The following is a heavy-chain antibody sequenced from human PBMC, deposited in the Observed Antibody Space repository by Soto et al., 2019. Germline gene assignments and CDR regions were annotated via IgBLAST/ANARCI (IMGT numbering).Heavy chain of an antibody. CDR2: MNPNSGNT. D-gene: IGHD3-10*01. V-gene: IGHV1-8*01. Sequence: ASVKVSFKASGYTFTSYDINWVRQATGQGLEWMGWMNPNSGNTGYAQNFQGRVTMTRNTSISTAYMELSSLRSEDTAVYYCAINRGFFYYRDVWGKGTSVTVPS. CDR3: AINRGFFYYRDV. CDR1: GYTFTSYD. J-gene: IGHJ6*03.